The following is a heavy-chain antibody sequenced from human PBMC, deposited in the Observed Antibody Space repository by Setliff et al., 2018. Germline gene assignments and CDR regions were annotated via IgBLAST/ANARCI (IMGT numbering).Heavy chain of an antibody. CDR3: AREKHYDSSGYYYAFDI. CDR1: GFTFSSYW. CDR2: IKQDGSVK. Sequence: SGFTFSSYWMNWVRQAPGKGLEWVANIKQDGSVKNYVDSVKGRFSISRDNTKNSLYLQMNSLRAEDTAVYYCAREKHYDSSGYYYAFDIWGQGTKVTVSS. D-gene: IGHD3-22*01. V-gene: IGHV3-7*01. J-gene: IGHJ3*02.